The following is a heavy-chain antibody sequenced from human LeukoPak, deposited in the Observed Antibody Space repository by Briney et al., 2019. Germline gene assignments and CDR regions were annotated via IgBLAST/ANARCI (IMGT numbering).Heavy chain of an antibody. CDR3: AREVESWFGDLLSYFDS. Sequence: SETLSLTCNVSGASISSYYWSWIRQPPGKGLEWIGHIYHRGSTNYNPSFKSRVTISIDESKTQFSLRLSSVTAADTAVYYCAREVESWFGDLLSYFDSWGQGALVRVSS. CDR2: IYHRGST. V-gene: IGHV4-59*08. D-gene: IGHD3-10*01. CDR1: GASISSYY. J-gene: IGHJ4*02.